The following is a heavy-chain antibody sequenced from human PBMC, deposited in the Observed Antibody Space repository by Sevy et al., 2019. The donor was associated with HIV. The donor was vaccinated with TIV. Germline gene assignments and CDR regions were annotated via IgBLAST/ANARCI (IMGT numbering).Heavy chain of an antibody. CDR1: GFTVSSNY. J-gene: IGHJ4*02. V-gene: IGHV3-53*01. CDR3: ARDLEVYGGGDCYTV. Sequence: GGSLRLSCAASGFTVSSNYMSWVRQAPGKGLEWVSVIYSGGSTYYADSVKGRFTISRDNSKNTLYLQMNSLRAEDTAVYYCARDLEVYGGGDCYTVWGQGTLVTVSS. D-gene: IGHD2-21*02. CDR2: IYSGGST.